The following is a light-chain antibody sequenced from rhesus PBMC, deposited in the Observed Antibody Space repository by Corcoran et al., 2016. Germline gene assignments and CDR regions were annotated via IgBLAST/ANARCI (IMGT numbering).Light chain of an antibody. CDR3: QQHDNSPWT. CDR2: RAS. V-gene: IGKV1-69*01. CDR1: QDISNW. Sequence: DIQMTQSPSSLSASVGDRVTISCRASQDISNWMAWYQQKPGKAPKLLIYRASNLEKGVPSRFSGSGSGTDLILTISSLQPEDIATYYCQQHDNSPWTFGQGTKVEIQ. J-gene: IGKJ1*01.